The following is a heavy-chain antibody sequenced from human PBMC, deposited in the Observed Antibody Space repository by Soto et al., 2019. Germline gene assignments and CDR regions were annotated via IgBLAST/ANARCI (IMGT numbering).Heavy chain of an antibody. CDR1: GYTFTSYG. V-gene: IGHV1-18*01. CDR3: AGGSTVVRGVIILRRDY. D-gene: IGHD3-10*01. CDR2: ISAYNGNT. J-gene: IGHJ4*02. Sequence: QVQLVQSGAEVKKPGASVKVSCKASGYTFTSYGISWVRQAPGQGLEWMGWISAYNGNTNYAQKLQGRVTMTTDTSTSTAYMERRSQQTDVTAVYYCAGGSTVVRGVIILRRDYWGQGTLVTASS.